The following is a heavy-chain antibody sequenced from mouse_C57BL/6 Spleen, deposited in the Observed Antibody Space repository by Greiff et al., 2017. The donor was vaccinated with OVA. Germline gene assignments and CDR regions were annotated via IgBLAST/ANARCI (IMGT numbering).Heavy chain of an antibody. CDR2: IDPETGGT. Sequence: VQLQQSGAELVRPGASVTLSCKASGYTFTDYEMHWVKQTPVHGLEWIGAIDPETGGTAYNQKFKGKAILTADKSSSTAYMELRSLTSEDSAVYYCTRRDSLYAMDYWGQGTSVTVSS. J-gene: IGHJ4*01. D-gene: IGHD3-3*01. CDR1: GYTFTDYE. V-gene: IGHV1-15*01. CDR3: TRRDSLYAMDY.